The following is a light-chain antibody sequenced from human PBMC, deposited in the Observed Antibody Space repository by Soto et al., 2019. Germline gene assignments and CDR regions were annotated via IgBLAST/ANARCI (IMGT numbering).Light chain of an antibody. CDR1: QSVSSNY. CDR3: QHYGRSAYT. CDR2: GAS. Sequence: EIVLTQSPGTLSLSPGERATLSCRASQSVSSNYLAWYQQKPGQAPRLLIYGASSRATGILGSFSGSGSGTDFTLTISRLEPEDFAVYYCQHYGRSAYTFGQGTTLEIK. V-gene: IGKV3-20*01. J-gene: IGKJ2*01.